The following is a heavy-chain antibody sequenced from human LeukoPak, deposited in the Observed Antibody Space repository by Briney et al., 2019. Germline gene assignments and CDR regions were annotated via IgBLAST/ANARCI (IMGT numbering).Heavy chain of an antibody. Sequence: GGSLRLSCAASGFTFSSYAMSWVRQAPGKGLEWVSGVTGNGGTTYYADSVKGRFTISRDNSRTTLYLQMNSLRDEDTAIYYCTKAGVVGAKAGFDNWGQGTLVTVSS. CDR3: TKAGVVGAKAGFDN. J-gene: IGHJ4*02. CDR1: GFTFSSYA. CDR2: VTGNGGTT. V-gene: IGHV3-23*01. D-gene: IGHD1-26*01.